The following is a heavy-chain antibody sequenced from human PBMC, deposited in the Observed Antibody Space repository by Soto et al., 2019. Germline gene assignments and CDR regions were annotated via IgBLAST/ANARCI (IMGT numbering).Heavy chain of an antibody. CDR1: GFTFSSYW. CDR3: ARDYTVRGVMPWDYYYYMDV. CDR2: IKQDGSEK. Sequence: GGSLRLSCAASGFTFSSYWMSWVRQAPGKGLEWVANIKQDGSEKYYVDSVKGRFTISRDNAKNSLYLQMNSLRAEDTAVYYCARDYTVRGVMPWDYYYYMDVWGKGTTVTVSS. D-gene: IGHD3-10*01. V-gene: IGHV3-7*01. J-gene: IGHJ6*03.